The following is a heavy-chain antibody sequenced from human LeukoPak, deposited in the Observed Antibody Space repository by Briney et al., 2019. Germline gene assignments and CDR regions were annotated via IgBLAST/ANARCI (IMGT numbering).Heavy chain of an antibody. Sequence: SETLSLTCTVSGGPLTSFYWSWIRQPPGRRPEGIGYVYYSGNTLYNPSLESRYTISVATSKNHISLKLNSITAADTAMYYCARAGTTRGGWPTWGQGTMVTVS. J-gene: IGHJ3*01. CDR3: ARAGTTRGGWPT. CDR1: GGPLTSFY. CDR2: VYYSGNT. D-gene: IGHD6-19*01. V-gene: IGHV4-59*01.